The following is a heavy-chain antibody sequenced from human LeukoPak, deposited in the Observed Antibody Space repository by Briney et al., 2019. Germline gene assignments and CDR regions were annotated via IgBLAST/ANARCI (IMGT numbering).Heavy chain of an antibody. Sequence: GGSLRLSCAASGFTFSTYGMSWVRQAPGKGLEWVANIKQDGSEKYYVDSVKGRFTISRDNAKNSLYLQMNSLRAEDTAVYYCARGIGVGATNWFDPWGQGTLVTVSS. CDR3: ARGIGVGATNWFDP. CDR1: GFTFSTYG. CDR2: IKQDGSEK. J-gene: IGHJ5*02. V-gene: IGHV3-7*01. D-gene: IGHD1-26*01.